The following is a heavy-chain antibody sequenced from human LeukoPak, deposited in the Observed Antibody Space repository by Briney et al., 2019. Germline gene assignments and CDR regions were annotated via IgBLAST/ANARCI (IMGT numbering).Heavy chain of an antibody. V-gene: IGHV3-23*01. CDR3: AKRRVGAYLDY. CDR2: ISGIHYNT. Sequence: GGSLRLSCAASGFAFSSYDMTWVRQAPGKGLEWVSGISGIHYNTYYADSVKGRFTISRDNSKNTLYLQMNSLRAEDTAVYYCAKRRVGAYLDYWGQGTLVTVSS. CDR1: GFAFSSYD. J-gene: IGHJ4*02. D-gene: IGHD1-26*01.